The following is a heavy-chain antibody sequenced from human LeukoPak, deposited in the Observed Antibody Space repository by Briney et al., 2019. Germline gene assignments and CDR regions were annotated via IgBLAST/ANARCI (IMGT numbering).Heavy chain of an antibody. V-gene: IGHV4-59*01. CDR3: ARTTEAHSWRTRYYDYYMDV. D-gene: IGHD6-13*01. Sequence: PSETLSLTCTVSGGSISSYYWSWIRQPPGKGLEWIGYIYYSGSTDYNPSLKSRVTISVDTSKNQFSLKLSSVTAADTAVYYCARTTEAHSWRTRYYDYYMDVWGKGTTVTVSS. CDR2: IYYSGST. J-gene: IGHJ6*03. CDR1: GGSISSYY.